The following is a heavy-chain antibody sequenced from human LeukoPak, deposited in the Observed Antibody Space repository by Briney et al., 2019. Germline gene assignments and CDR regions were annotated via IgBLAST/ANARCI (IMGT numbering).Heavy chain of an antibody. D-gene: IGHD2-2*01. CDR2: LYYSGST. Sequence: SETLSLTCTVSGGSISSSSHYWGWIRQPPGKGPEWIGSLYYSGSTYYNPSLKSRVTISVDTSKNQFPPKLSSVTATDTAVYYCARHDCTTTSCLYFYGMDVWGQGTTVTVSS. CDR3: ARHDCTTTSCLYFYGMDV. V-gene: IGHV4-39*01. CDR1: GGSISSSSHY. J-gene: IGHJ6*02.